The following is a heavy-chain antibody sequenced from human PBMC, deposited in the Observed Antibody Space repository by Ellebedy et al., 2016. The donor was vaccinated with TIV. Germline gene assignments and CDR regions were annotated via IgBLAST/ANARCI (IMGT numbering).Heavy chain of an antibody. V-gene: IGHV4-61*03. CDR3: SGAYGRATPRS. CDR2: IYSSGST. CDR1: GGSVSSPNYY. J-gene: IGHJ5*02. Sequence: MPSETLSLTCTVSGGSVSSPNYYWTCIRQPPGKGLEWIGYIYSSGSTDYKPSLKTRVTISVDTSKNHFSLNLKSVTAADTAVYFCSGAYGRATPRSWGQGTLVTVSS. D-gene: IGHD3-10*01.